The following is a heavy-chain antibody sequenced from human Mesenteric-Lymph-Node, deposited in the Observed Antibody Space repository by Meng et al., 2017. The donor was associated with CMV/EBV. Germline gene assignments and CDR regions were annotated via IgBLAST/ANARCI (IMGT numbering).Heavy chain of an antibody. Sequence: GESLKISCAASGFTFSNYEMNWVRQAPGKGLEWVAFISGGGTNIYYADSMKGRFTISRDNAKNSLYLQMNSLRAEDTAVYYCARGYSPGNYWGQGTMVTVSS. J-gene: IGHJ4*02. V-gene: IGHV3-48*03. CDR1: GFTFSNYE. CDR2: ISGGGTNI. D-gene: IGHD2-21*01. CDR3: ARGYSPGNY.